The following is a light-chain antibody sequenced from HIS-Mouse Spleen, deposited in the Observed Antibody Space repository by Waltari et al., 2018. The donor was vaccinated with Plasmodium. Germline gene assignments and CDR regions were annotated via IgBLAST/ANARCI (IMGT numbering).Light chain of an antibody. CDR2: GAS. J-gene: IGKJ1*01. CDR3: QQYGSSPRT. Sequence: EIVLTQSPGTLSLSPGERATLSCRAGQSVSSSYLAVYQQKPGQAPRFFIYGASSRATGIPDRFSGSGSGTDFTLTISRLEPEDFAVYYCQQYGSSPRTFGQGTKVEIK. CDR1: QSVSSSY. V-gene: IGKV3-20*01.